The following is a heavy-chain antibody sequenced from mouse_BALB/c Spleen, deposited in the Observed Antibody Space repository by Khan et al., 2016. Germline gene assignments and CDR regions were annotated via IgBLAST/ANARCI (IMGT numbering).Heavy chain of an antibody. Sequence: VQLQQSGPEPAKPGPSATTSCKASGYTHTDSNTHWAKESQGKSREGIGYIYPYNGGTGYNQQFESKAAVSVDNASSTAYRELRSLASEDSSVYYGARGYGSVGYWGQGTTLAVSS. V-gene: IGHV1S29*02. D-gene: IGHD1-1*02. CDR2: IYPYNGGT. CDR1: GYTHTDSN. CDR3: ARGYGSVGY. J-gene: IGHJ2*01.